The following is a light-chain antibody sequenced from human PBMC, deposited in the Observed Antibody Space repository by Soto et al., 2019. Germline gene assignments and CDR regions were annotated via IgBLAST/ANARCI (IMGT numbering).Light chain of an antibody. CDR3: QRYGSSGT. Sequence: DIVLTQSPVTLSLSPGERATLSCRASQSVSNNYLAWYQQKPGQAPRLLIYGASNRTTGIPDRFSGSESGTELTLTISRLEPEDFAVYYCQRYGSSGTFGQGTKVDIK. CDR1: QSVSNNY. CDR2: GAS. V-gene: IGKV3-20*01. J-gene: IGKJ1*01.